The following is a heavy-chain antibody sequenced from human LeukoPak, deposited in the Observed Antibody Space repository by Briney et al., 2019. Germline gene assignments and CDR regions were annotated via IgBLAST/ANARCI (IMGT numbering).Heavy chain of an antibody. CDR1: GDAISRSS. D-gene: IGHD4-23*01. CDR2: MFYGGTT. J-gene: IGHJ2*01. V-gene: IGHV4-59*08. CDR3: ARHKVHDFGGSDWYFDL. Sequence: SETLSLTCTVSGDAISRSSWSWIRQTPGKGLEWVGYMFYGGTTYHNPSLKRRLIMSVDTSKDQFSLKLSSVTAADTAVYFCARHKVHDFGGSDWYFDLWGRGTLVIVSS.